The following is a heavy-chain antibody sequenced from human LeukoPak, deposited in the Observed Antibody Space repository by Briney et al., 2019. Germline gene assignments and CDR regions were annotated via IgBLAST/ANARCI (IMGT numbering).Heavy chain of an antibody. D-gene: IGHD6-13*01. Sequence: TGGSLRLSCAVSGFTLRSYVVHWVRQAPGKGLEWVALAWFDGSKEYYADSVQGRFIISRDYSRSTAYLQMNSLRADDTAIYYCAKHRDSSNWYLQDFWGQGMLVTVSS. CDR2: AWFDGSKE. CDR1: GFTLRSYV. J-gene: IGHJ4*02. CDR3: AKHRDSSNWYLQDF. V-gene: IGHV3-33*06.